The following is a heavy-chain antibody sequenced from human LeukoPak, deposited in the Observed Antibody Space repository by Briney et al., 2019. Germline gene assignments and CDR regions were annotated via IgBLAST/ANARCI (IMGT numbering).Heavy chain of an antibody. CDR2: IIPILGIA. J-gene: IGHJ3*02. D-gene: IGHD3-9*01. V-gene: IGHV1-69*02. Sequence: SVKVSCKASGGTFSIYTISWVRQAPGQGLEWMGRIIPILGIANYAQKFQGRVTITADKSTSTAYMELSSLRSEDTAVYYCARAPTRYFDWSHAFDIWGQGTMVTVPS. CDR1: GGTFSIYT. CDR3: ARAPTRYFDWSHAFDI.